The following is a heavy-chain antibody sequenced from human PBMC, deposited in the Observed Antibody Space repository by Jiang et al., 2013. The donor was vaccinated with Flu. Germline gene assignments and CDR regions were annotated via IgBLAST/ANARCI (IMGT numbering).Heavy chain of an antibody. Sequence: YISSSGSTIYYADSVKGRFTISRDNAKNSLYLQMNSLRAEDTAVYYCARDSILTGSFDYWGPGNPGHRLL. D-gene: IGHD3-9*01. CDR3: ARDSILTGSFDY. CDR2: ISSSGSTI. J-gene: IGHJ4*02. V-gene: IGHV3-48*03.